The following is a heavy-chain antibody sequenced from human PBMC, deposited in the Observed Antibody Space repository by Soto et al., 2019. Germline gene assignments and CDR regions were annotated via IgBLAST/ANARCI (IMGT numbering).Heavy chain of an antibody. CDR1: GYSFTSYW. V-gene: IGHV5-51*01. CDR2: IYPGDSDT. J-gene: IGHJ6*03. D-gene: IGHD2-15*01. Sequence: GESLKISCKGSGYSFTSYWTGWVRQMPGKGLEWMGIIYPGDSDTRYSPSFQGQVTISADKSISTAYLQWSSLKASDTAMYYCARHLCCGGSCYEGMYYYYYMDAWGKGTTVTVSS. CDR3: ARHLCCGGSCYEGMYYYYYMDA.